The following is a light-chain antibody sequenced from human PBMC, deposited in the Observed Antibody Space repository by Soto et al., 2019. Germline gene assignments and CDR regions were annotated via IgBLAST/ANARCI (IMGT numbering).Light chain of an antibody. CDR1: QSLLHSNGYNY. J-gene: IGKJ5*01. CDR3: QQRSNWIT. CDR2: LGS. V-gene: IGKV2-28*01. Sequence: DIVMTQSPLSLPVTPGEPASISCRSSQSLLHSNGYNYLDWYLQKPGQSPQLLIYLGSNRSSGVPDRFSGSGSGTDFTLTISSLEPEDFAVYYCQQRSNWITFGQGTRLEIK.